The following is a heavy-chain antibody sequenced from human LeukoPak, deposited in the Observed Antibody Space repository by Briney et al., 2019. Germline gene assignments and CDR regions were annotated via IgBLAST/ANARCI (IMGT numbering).Heavy chain of an antibody. CDR2: ISYDGSNK. Sequence: GGSLRLSCAAPGFTFSSYGMHWVRQAPGKGLEWVAVISYDGSNKYYADSVKGRFTISRDNSKNTLYLQMNSLRAEDTAVYYCAKGRAIIAAAGPMDVWGQGTTVTVSS. D-gene: IGHD6-13*01. V-gene: IGHV3-30*18. CDR1: GFTFSSYG. CDR3: AKGRAIIAAAGPMDV. J-gene: IGHJ6*02.